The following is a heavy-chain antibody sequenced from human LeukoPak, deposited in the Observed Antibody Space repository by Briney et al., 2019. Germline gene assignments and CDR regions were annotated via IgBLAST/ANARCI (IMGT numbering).Heavy chain of an antibody. J-gene: IGHJ1*01. V-gene: IGHV1-69*10. CDR1: GHTLNSYA. D-gene: IGHD6-13*01. CDR3: ARAANIAAAGPAEYFQH. Sequence: GASVKVSCNASGHTLNSYALSGVRQAPAQGLEGRGGIIPNLGIANYAQKFQGRVTITADKSTSTAYMELSSLRSEDTAVYYCARAANIAAAGPAEYFQHWGQGTLVTVSS. CDR2: IIPNLGIA.